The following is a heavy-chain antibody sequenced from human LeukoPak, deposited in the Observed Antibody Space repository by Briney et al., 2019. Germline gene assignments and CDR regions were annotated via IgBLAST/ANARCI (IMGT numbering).Heavy chain of an antibody. CDR1: GHTFTSYG. Sequence: GASVKVSCKASGHTFTSYGISWVRQAPGQGLEWMGWISAYNGNTNYAQKLQGRVTMTTDTSTSTAYMELRSLRSDDTAVYYCARGPWVAVAGDEGNDYWGQGTLVTVSS. CDR3: ARGPWVAVAGDEGNDY. CDR2: ISAYNGNT. V-gene: IGHV1-18*01. D-gene: IGHD6-19*01. J-gene: IGHJ4*02.